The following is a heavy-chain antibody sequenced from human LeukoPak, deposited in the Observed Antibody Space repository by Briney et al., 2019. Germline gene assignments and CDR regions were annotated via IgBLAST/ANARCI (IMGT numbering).Heavy chain of an antibody. CDR2: ISGSGGST. CDR1: GFTFSSYA. D-gene: IGHD3-22*01. CDR3: ATRSLYYYDSSGYYYGDAFDI. Sequence: PGGSLRLSCAASGFTFSSYAMSWVRQAPGKGLEWVSAISGSGGSTYYADSVKGRFTISRDNSKNTLYLQMNSLRAEDTAVYYCATRSLYYYDSSGYYYGDAFDIWGQGTMVTVSS. J-gene: IGHJ3*02. V-gene: IGHV3-23*01.